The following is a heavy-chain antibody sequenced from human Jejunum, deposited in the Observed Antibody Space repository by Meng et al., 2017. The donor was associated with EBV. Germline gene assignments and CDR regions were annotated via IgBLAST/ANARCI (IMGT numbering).Heavy chain of an antibody. V-gene: IGHV4-61*01. CDR1: GGSVSTASYY. D-gene: IGHD3-22*01. CDR2: IYYSGNT. Sequence: QDPGPGLVKPQRPLSLPCTVSGGSVSTASYYWSWIRQSPGKGLEWIGYIYYSGNTNYNPSLKSRATITVDTSKNQFSLKLSSVTAADTAVYYCARVVDYYERSGYPDFWGQGTLVTVSS. J-gene: IGHJ4*02. CDR3: ARVVDYYERSGYPDF.